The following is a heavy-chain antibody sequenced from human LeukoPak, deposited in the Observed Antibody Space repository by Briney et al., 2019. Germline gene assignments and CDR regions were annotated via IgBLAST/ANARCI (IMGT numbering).Heavy chain of an antibody. D-gene: IGHD3-10*02. CDR3: ARDLFGELRF. Sequence: SETLSLTCTVSGGSVSSSGYYWNWIRQSPGKGLEWIGYIYNSGSTSYNPSLKSRVTISVDLSKNLFSLKLSSATAADTAVYYCARDLFGELRFWGQGILVTVSS. CDR2: IYNSGST. CDR1: GGSVSSSGYY. J-gene: IGHJ4*02. V-gene: IGHV4-61*08.